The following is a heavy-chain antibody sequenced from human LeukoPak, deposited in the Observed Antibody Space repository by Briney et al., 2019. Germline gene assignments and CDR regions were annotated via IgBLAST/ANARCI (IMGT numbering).Heavy chain of an antibody. CDR1: GGSISSYY. CDR3: ARDKVVSADNWFDP. CDR2: IYTSGST. D-gene: IGHD3-22*01. J-gene: IGHJ5*02. V-gene: IGHV4-4*07. Sequence: SETLSLTCTVSGGSISSYYWSWIPQPAGKGLEWIGRIYTSGSTNYNPSLKSRVTMSVDTSKNQFSLKLSSVTAADTAVYYCARDKVVSADNWFDPWGQGTLVTVSS.